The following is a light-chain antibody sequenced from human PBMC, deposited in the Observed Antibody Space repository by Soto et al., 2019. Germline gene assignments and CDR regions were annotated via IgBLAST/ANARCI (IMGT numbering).Light chain of an antibody. CDR3: QQYGSSPPFT. CDR2: GAS. CDR1: QSVSSSY. V-gene: IGKV3-20*01. J-gene: IGKJ3*01. Sequence: EIVWTQSPGTLSLSPVERATLSCRASQSVSSSYLAWYQQKPGQAPRLLIYGASSRATGIPDRFSGSGSGTDFTLTISRLEPEDFAVYYCQQYGSSPPFTFGPGTKVDIK.